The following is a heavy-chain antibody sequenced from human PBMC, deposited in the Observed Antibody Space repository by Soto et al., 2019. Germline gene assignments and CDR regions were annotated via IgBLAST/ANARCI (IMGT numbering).Heavy chain of an antibody. CDR3: ARGAYGDDPSYFDY. CDR2: GST. D-gene: IGHD4-17*01. J-gene: IGHJ4*02. V-gene: IGHV4-31*02. Sequence: GSTYYNPSLKSRVTISVDTSKNQFSLKLSSVTAADTAVYYCARGAYGDDPSYFDYWGQGTLVTVSS.